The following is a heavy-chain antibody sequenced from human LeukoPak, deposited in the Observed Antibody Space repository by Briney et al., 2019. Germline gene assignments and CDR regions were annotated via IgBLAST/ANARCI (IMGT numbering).Heavy chain of an antibody. CDR2: ISRGSGTI. CDR3: ARAFGAFDY. Sequence: PGGFLRLSCAASGFTFSSASMNWVRQAPGQGLEWVAYISRGSGTISYADSVKGRFTISRDNAKSSLYLQMNSLRDEDTAVYYCARAFGAFDYWGQGTLVTVSS. CDR1: GFTFSSAS. J-gene: IGHJ4*02. V-gene: IGHV3-48*02. D-gene: IGHD3-10*01.